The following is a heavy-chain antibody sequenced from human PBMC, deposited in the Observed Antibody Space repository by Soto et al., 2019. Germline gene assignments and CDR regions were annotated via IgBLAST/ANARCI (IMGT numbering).Heavy chain of an antibody. CDR1: GASISVYS. CDR3: ARSTDSSGWRFDY. V-gene: IGHV4-59*01. CDR2: IYYSGST. J-gene: IGHJ4*02. Sequence: SETLSLTCTVSGASISVYSWSWIRQPPGKGLEWIGYIYYSGSTNYNPSLKSRVAISVDTSKNQFSLKLSSVTAADTAVYYCARSTDSSGWRFDYWGQAPQVTVSS. D-gene: IGHD6-19*01.